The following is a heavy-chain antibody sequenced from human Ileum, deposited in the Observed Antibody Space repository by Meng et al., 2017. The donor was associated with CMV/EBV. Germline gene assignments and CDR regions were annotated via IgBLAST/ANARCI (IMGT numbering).Heavy chain of an antibody. D-gene: IGHD3-3*01. CDR3: AKDLLRYDFWTGGMDV. J-gene: IGHJ6*02. CDR1: GFTLSSHA. CDR2: ISGSGVYS. V-gene: IGHV3-23*01. Sequence: GESPKISCEAAGFTLSSHAMTWVRQAPGKGLEWVSAISGSGVYSYYADSVKGRFTISRDNSKNTLYLQMDSLRAEDTAVYYCAKDLLRYDFWTGGMDVWGQGTTVTVSS.